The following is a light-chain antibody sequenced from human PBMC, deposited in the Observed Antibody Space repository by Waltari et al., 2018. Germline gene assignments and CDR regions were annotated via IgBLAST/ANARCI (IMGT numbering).Light chain of an antibody. Sequence: DIVMTQSPDSLAVPLGERATINCKSSETILFNSNNKNYLAWYQPKAGQPPKLLVYWASTREYGVPDRFSGSGSGTDFTLTISSLWAQDVAVYYCQQYYTVSRTFGQGTRVEIK. J-gene: IGKJ1*01. CDR2: WAS. V-gene: IGKV4-1*01. CDR3: QQYYTVSRT. CDR1: ETILFNSNNKNY.